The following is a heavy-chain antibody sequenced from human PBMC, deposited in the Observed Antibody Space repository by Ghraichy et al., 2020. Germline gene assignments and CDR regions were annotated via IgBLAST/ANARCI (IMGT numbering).Heavy chain of an antibody. Sequence: GGSLRLSCVASGFSFRGAALHWVRQAPGKGLEWVGRMRSKSNDYATAYGASVTGRFTISRDDTTSTAYLHMNSVKTEDTGVYYCARPFRGDYGDYFYNFVDVWGKGTTVTVSS. J-gene: IGHJ6*03. D-gene: IGHD4-17*01. CDR1: GFSFRGAA. CDR2: MRSKSNDYAT. CDR3: ARPFRGDYGDYFYNFVDV. V-gene: IGHV3-73*01.